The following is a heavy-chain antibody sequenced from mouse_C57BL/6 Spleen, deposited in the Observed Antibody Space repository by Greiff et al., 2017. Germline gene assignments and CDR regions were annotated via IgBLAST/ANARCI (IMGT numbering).Heavy chain of an antibody. D-gene: IGHD1-1*01. CDR3: TDYYGSSYRYFDV. CDR2: IDPETGGT. V-gene: IGHV1-15*01. CDR1: GYTFTDYE. Sequence: QVQLQQSGAELVRPGASVTLSCKASGYTFTDYEMHWVKQTPVHGLEWIGAIDPETGGTAYNQKFKGKAILTADKSSSTAYMELLSLTSEDSAVYYCTDYYGSSYRYFDVWGTGTTVTVSS. J-gene: IGHJ1*03.